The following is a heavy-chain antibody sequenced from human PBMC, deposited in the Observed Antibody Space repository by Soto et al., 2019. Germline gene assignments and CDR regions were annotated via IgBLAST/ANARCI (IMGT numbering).Heavy chain of an antibody. CDR1: GGTFSSYA. V-gene: IGHV1-69*01. CDR2: IIPMFGTA. Sequence: QVQLVQSGAEVKKPGSSVKVSCKASGGTFSSYAISWVRQAPGQGLEWMGGIIPMFGTANYAQTFQGRVTINADESTSTAYLELSSLRSEDTAVYYCARDQLDLRYYYYGMDVWGQGTTVTVSS. J-gene: IGHJ6*02. CDR3: ARDQLDLRYYYYGMDV. D-gene: IGHD3-3*01.